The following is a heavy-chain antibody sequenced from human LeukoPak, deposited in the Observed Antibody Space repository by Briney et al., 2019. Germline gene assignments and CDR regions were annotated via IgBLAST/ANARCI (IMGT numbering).Heavy chain of an antibody. V-gene: IGHV3-30-3*01. CDR1: GFTFSSYA. J-gene: IGHJ6*02. CDR3: ARGDYSNLYYYYGMDV. D-gene: IGHD4-11*01. CDR2: ISYDGGNK. Sequence: GGSLRLSCAASGFTFSSYAMHWVRQAPGKGVEWGAVISYDGGNKYYADSVEGRFTISRDNSKNTLYLQMNSLRAEDTAVYYCARGDYSNLYYYYGMDVWGQGTTVTVSS.